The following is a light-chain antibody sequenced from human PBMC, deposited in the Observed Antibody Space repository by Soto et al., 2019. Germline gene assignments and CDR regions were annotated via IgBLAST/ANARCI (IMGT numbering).Light chain of an antibody. CDR1: SSDVGTYNY. CDR3: SSFTKRSLYV. Sequence: QSALTQPASVSGSPGQSITISCTGTSSDVGTYNYVSWYQHHPGKGPKLMIYEVTYRPSGVSNRFSGSKSGNTASLTISGLQAEDEADYYCSSFTKRSLYVFGTGTQLTVL. V-gene: IGLV2-14*01. J-gene: IGLJ1*01. CDR2: EVT.